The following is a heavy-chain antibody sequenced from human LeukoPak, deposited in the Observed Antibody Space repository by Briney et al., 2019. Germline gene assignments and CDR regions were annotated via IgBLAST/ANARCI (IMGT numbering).Heavy chain of an antibody. CDR3: ARLRYYGGNDDSFDI. CDR1: GYSFTSYW. J-gene: IGHJ3*02. D-gene: IGHD4-23*01. CDR2: IYPGDSDT. Sequence: GDSLKISCKGCGYSFTSYWIGWVRQMPGKGLEWMGTIYPGDSDTRYSPSFQGQVTISADKSISTAYLQWSSLKASDTAMYYCARLRYYGGNDDSFDIWGLGTMVTVSS. V-gene: IGHV5-51*01.